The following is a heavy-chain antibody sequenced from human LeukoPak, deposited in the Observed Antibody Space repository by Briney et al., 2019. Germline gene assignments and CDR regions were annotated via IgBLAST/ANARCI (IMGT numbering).Heavy chain of an antibody. V-gene: IGHV3-30-3*01. D-gene: IGHD3-10*01. CDR1: GFTFSSYA. J-gene: IGHJ6*02. CDR2: ISYDGSNK. CDR3: ARDRNYYGSGSYWDYYYGMDV. Sequence: GRSLRLSCAASGFTFSSYAMHWVRQAPGKGLEWVAVISYDGSNKYYADSVKGRFTISRDNSKNTLYLQMNSLRAEDTAVYYCARDRNYYGSGSYWDYYYGMDVWGQGTTVTVSS.